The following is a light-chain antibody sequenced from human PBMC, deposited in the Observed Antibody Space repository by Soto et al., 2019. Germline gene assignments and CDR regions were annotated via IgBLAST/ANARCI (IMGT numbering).Light chain of an antibody. J-gene: IGLJ1*01. CDR3: SSYSTTNILV. Sequence: QSALTQPPSASGSPGQSVTISCTGTSSDVGGYNYVSWYRQHPGKAPKLMIYDVNNRPSGVSNHFSGSKSGNTASLVISGLQANDEADYYCSSYSTTNILVFGSGTKLTVL. CDR1: SSDVGGYNY. CDR2: DVN. V-gene: IGLV2-14*03.